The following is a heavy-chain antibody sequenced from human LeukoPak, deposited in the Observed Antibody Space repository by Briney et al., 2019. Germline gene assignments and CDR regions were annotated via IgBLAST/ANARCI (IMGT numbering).Heavy chain of an antibody. D-gene: IGHD3-16*01. J-gene: IGHJ3*02. CDR2: ISASGGIK. V-gene: IGHV3-23*01. CDR3: AKIWGDPTGSFDI. Sequence: GGSLRLSCAASGFTFSSYAMSWVRQAPGKGLEWVSGISASGGIKNYADSVKGRFTISRDNSKNTLYLLMNSLRTEDTAVYYCAKIWGDPTGSFDIWGQGTMVSVSS. CDR1: GFTFSSYA.